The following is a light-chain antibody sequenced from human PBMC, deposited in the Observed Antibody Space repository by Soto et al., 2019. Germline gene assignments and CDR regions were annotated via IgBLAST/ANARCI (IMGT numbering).Light chain of an antibody. Sequence: EIVLTQSPGTLSLSPGERATLSCRASQSVSSAYLAWYQQKPGQPPRLLIYGASGRATDIPDRFSGSGSGTDFTLTISRLEPEDFAVDYCQQYGSSPPGTFGQGTKLEIK. CDR2: GAS. CDR1: QSVSSAY. V-gene: IGKV3-20*01. CDR3: QQYGSSPPGT. J-gene: IGKJ2*01.